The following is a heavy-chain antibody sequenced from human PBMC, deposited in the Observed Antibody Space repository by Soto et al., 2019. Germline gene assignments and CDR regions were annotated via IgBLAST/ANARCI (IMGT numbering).Heavy chain of an antibody. J-gene: IGHJ4*02. Sequence: QVQLQESGPGLVKPSQTLSLTCTVSGGSISSGDYYWSWIRQPPGKGLEWIGYIYYSGSTYYNPSLKSXXTXSXATSKNQFSLKLSSVTAADTAVYYCARQTTVTTEVYWGQGTLVTVSS. V-gene: IGHV4-30-4*01. CDR2: IYYSGST. D-gene: IGHD4-17*01. CDR3: ARQTTVTTEVY. CDR1: GGSISSGDYY.